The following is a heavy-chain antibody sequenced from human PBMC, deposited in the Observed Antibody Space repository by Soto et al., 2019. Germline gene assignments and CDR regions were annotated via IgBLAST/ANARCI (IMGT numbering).Heavy chain of an antibody. J-gene: IGHJ4*02. Sequence: GTLYLTCTVSGGSISSYYWSWIRQPPGKGLEWIGYIYYSGSTNYNPSLKSRVTISVDTSKNQFSLKLSSVTAADTAVYYCARGLSGSYFDYWGQGTLVTVSS. CDR3: ARGLSGSYFDY. D-gene: IGHD3-10*01. V-gene: IGHV4-59*01. CDR2: IYYSGST. CDR1: GGSISSYY.